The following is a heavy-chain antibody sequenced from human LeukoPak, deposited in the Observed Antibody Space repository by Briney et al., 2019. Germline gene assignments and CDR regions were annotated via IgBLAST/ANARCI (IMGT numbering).Heavy chain of an antibody. Sequence: PSETLSLTCAVYGGSFSGYYWSWIRQPPGKGLEWFGEINHSGSTNYNPSLKSRVTISVDTSKNQFSLKLSSVTAADTAVYYCARVRVATITGLYAYYYGMDVWGQGTTVTVSS. CDR2: INHSGST. J-gene: IGHJ6*02. CDR1: GGSFSGYY. V-gene: IGHV4-34*01. CDR3: ARVRVATITGLYAYYYGMDV. D-gene: IGHD5-12*01.